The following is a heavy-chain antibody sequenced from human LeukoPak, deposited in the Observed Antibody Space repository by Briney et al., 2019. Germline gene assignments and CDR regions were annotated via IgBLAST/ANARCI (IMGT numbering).Heavy chain of an antibody. CDR1: GGSISSYY. D-gene: IGHD6-13*01. CDR3: ARGSSSSWYERAGYFDY. Sequence: PSETLSLTCTVSGGSISSYYWSWIRQPPGKGLEWIGYIYYSGSTNYNPSLKSRVTISVDTSKNQFSLKLSSVTAADTAVYYCARGSSSSWYERAGYFDYWGQGTLVTVSS. J-gene: IGHJ4*02. CDR2: IYYSGST. V-gene: IGHV4-59*08.